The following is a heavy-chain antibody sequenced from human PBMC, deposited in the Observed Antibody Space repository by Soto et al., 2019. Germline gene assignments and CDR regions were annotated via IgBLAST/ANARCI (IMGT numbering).Heavy chain of an antibody. Sequence: EVQVLESWGCLVQPGGSLRLSCVGSGFIFSNYAMAWVRQAPGKGLEWVSGFGGSGGTYYAVSVKGRYTISRDNSKNTLYLQMNSLRVEDTAVYYCAKSQSSLYYMDVWGKGTAVTVSS. J-gene: IGHJ6*03. CDR1: GFIFSNYA. CDR3: AKSQSSLYYMDV. V-gene: IGHV3-23*01. CDR2: FGGSGGT.